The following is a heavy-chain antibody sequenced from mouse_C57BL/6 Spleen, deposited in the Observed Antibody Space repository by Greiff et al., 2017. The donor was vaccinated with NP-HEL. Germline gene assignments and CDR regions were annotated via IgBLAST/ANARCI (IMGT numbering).Heavy chain of an antibody. V-gene: IGHV5-16*01. J-gene: IGHJ2*01. CDR2: INYDGSST. CDR3: ARDFSNWGFDY. D-gene: IGHD4-1*01. CDR1: GFTFSDYY. Sequence: EVNVVESEGGLVQPGSSMKLSCTASGFTFSDYYMAWVRQVPEKGLEWVANINYDGSSTYYLDSLKSRFIISRDNAKNILYLQMSSLKSEDTATYYCARDFSNWGFDYWGQGTTLTVSS.